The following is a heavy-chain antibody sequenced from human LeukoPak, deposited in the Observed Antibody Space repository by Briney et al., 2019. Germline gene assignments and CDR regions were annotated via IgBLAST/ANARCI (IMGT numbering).Heavy chain of an antibody. D-gene: IGHD6-19*01. CDR1: GSTFSSYA. Sequence: GGSLRLSCAASGSTFSSYAMSWVRQAPGKGLEWVSAISGSGGSTYYADSVKGRFTISRGNSKNTLYLQMNSLRAEDTAVYYCAKEAGNYYYYYMDVWGKGTTVTVSS. J-gene: IGHJ6*03. CDR3: AKEAGNYYYYYMDV. CDR2: ISGSGGST. V-gene: IGHV3-23*01.